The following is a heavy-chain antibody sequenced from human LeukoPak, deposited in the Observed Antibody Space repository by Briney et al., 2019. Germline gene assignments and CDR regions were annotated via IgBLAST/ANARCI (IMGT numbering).Heavy chain of an antibody. D-gene: IGHD2-21*02. CDR3: AKTALAYCGGDCYSAEYFQH. V-gene: IGHV3-23*01. J-gene: IGHJ1*01. Sequence: GGSLRLSCAASGFSFGTYAMSWVRQAPGKGLEWVSGISGSGGSTHYADSVKGRFTISRDNSKNTLYLQMNSLRAEDTAVYYCAKTALAYCGGDCYSAEYFQHWGQGTLVTVSS. CDR1: GFSFGTYA. CDR2: ISGSGGST.